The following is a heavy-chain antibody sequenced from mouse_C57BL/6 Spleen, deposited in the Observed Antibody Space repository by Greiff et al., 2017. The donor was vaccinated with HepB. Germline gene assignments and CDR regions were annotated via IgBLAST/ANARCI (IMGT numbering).Heavy chain of an antibody. J-gene: IGHJ2*01. CDR3: ARTFYYGSSGDYFDY. CDR2: ISSGSSTI. V-gene: IGHV5-17*01. D-gene: IGHD1-1*01. Sequence: EVQVVESGGGLVKPGGSLKLSCAASGFTFSDYGMHWVRQAPEKGLEWVAYISSGSSTIYYADTVKGRFTISRDNAKNTLFLQMTSLRSEDTAMYYCARTFYYGSSGDYFDYWGQGTTLTVSS. CDR1: GFTFSDYG.